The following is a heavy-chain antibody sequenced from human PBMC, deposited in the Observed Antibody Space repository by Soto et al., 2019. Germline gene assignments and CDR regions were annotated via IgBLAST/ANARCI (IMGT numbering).Heavy chain of an antibody. Sequence: SVTCTVSAGTISGSDCCPWIRQTPGKGLQWIGEIHHSGRTNYNPSLTSRVTISVDNSKNQFALKVTSVTAADTAVYHFARTADGDGHGYYAMDVWGQGTSDTVSS. CDR3: ARTADGDGHGYYAMDV. D-gene: IGHD3-22*01. V-gene: IGHV4-4*02. J-gene: IGHJ6*02. CDR2: IHHSGRT. CDR1: AGTISGSDC.